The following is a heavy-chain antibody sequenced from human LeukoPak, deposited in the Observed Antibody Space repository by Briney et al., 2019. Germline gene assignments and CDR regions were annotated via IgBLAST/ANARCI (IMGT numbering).Heavy chain of an antibody. Sequence: SQTLSLTCAVSGGSISSGGYSWSWIRQPPGKGLEWIGYIHHSGSTYYNPSLKSRVTISVDRSKNQFSLKLSSVTAADTAVYYCARSRRDTAMGYDAFDIWGQGTMVTVSS. CDR3: ARSRRDTAMGYDAFDI. D-gene: IGHD5-18*01. V-gene: IGHV4-30-2*01. CDR1: GGSISSGGYS. J-gene: IGHJ3*02. CDR2: IHHSGST.